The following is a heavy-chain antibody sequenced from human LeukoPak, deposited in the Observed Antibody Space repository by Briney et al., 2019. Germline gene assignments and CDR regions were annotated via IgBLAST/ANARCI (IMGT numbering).Heavy chain of an antibody. CDR1: GFTFDDYA. CDR3: AKEATMVRGVIDY. CDR2: ISWNSGSI. J-gene: IGHJ4*02. V-gene: IGHV3-9*01. D-gene: IGHD3-10*01. Sequence: GRSLRLSCAASGFTFDDYAMHWVRQAPGKGLEWVSGISWNSGSIGYADSVKGRFTISRDNAKNSLYLQMNSLRAEDTALYYCAKEATMVRGVIDYWGQGTLVTVSS.